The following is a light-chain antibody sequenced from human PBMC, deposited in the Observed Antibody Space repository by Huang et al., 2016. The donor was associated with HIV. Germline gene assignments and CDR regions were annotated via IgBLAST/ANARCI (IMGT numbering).Light chain of an antibody. CDR2: NAS. V-gene: IGKV1-5*03. J-gene: IGKJ4*01. CDR3: QQYNTYPRT. CDR1: QSLSSW. Sequence: DIQMTQSPSTLSASIGDRVTITCRASQSLSSWLAWYQQKPGKSPKLLIYNASSLESGVPSRFSGSGSGTEFTLTISNLQPDDFATYYCQQYNTYPRTFGGGTKVEIK.